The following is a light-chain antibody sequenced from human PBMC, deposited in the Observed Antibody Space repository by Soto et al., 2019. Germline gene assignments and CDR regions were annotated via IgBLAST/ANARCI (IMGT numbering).Light chain of an antibody. CDR1: QSISRW. CDR2: KAS. J-gene: IGKJ5*01. Sequence: EIELTQSPATLSASVGERATITCRASQSISRWLGWYQQKPGKAPKLLIYKASSLESGVPSRFSGSGSGTEYTLTISNLEAEDSAVYYCQQRNIWPITFGQGTRLEIK. CDR3: QQRNIWPIT. V-gene: IGKV1-5*03.